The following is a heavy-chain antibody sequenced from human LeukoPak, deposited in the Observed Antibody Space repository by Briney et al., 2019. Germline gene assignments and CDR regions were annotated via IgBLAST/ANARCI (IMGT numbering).Heavy chain of an antibody. CDR1: GFTFSSYG. D-gene: IGHD6-19*01. CDR2: IWYDGSNK. J-gene: IGHJ4*02. CDR3: AREGSVAGDY. Sequence: PGGSLRLSCAASGFTFSSYGMHWVRPAPGKGLEWVAVIWYDGSNKYYADSVKGRFTISRDNSKNTLYLQMNSLRAEDTAVYYCAREGSVAGDYWGQGTLVTVSS. V-gene: IGHV3-33*01.